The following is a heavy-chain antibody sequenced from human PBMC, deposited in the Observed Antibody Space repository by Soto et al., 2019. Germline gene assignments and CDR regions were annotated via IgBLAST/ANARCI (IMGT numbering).Heavy chain of an antibody. Sequence: QVQLQQWGAGLLKPSETLSLTCAGYGGSFSAYFWSWIRQPPGKGLEWIGEITHSGRTNYNTSLKSRVTISEDRSNKQFSLKLTSVSAADTAVYYFASVHVISMYVEWGQGTLVTVSS. D-gene: IGHD2-8*01. CDR2: ITHSGRT. V-gene: IGHV4-34*01. CDR1: GGSFSAYF. J-gene: IGHJ4*02. CDR3: ASVHVISMYVE.